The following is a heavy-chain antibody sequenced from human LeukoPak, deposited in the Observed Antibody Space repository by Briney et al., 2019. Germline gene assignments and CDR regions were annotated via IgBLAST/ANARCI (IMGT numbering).Heavy chain of an antibody. Sequence: PGGSLRLSCAASGFTFSSYAMSWVRQAPGKGLEWVSAISGSGGSTYYADSVKGRFTISTDNSKNRLYLQMNSLRAEDTAVYDCAKDSSGWYDDWGQGTLVTVSS. J-gene: IGHJ4*02. CDR1: GFTFSSYA. CDR3: AKDSSGWYDD. CDR2: ISGSGGST. V-gene: IGHV3-23*01. D-gene: IGHD6-19*01.